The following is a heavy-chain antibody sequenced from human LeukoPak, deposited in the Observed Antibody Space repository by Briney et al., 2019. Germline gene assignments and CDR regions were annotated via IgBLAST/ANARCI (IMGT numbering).Heavy chain of an antibody. D-gene: IGHD2-8*01. Sequence: PGGSLRLSCAASGFTFSSYAMHWVRQAPGKGLEWVAVISYDGSNKHYADSVKGRFTISRDNSKNTLYLQMNSLRAEDTAVYYCARGPERTGVGTRYYYDMDVWGQGTTVTVSS. CDR1: GFTFSSYA. V-gene: IGHV3-30-3*01. J-gene: IGHJ6*02. CDR3: ARGPERTGVGTRYYYDMDV. CDR2: ISYDGSNK.